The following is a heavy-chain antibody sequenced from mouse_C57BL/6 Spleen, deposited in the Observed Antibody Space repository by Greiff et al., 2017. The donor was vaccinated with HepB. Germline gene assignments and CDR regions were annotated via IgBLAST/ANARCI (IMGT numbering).Heavy chain of an antibody. CDR1: GYAFSSSW. CDR2: IYPGDGDT. J-gene: IGHJ2*01. Sequence: VQLQQSGPELVKPGASVKISCKASGYAFSSSWMNWVKQRPGKGLEWIGRIYPGDGDTNYNGKFKGKATLTADKSSSTAYMQLSSLTSEDSAVYFCARMWDYYGSSYGYYCDYWGQGTTLTVSS. D-gene: IGHD1-1*01. CDR3: ARMWDYYGSSYGYYCDY. V-gene: IGHV1-82*01.